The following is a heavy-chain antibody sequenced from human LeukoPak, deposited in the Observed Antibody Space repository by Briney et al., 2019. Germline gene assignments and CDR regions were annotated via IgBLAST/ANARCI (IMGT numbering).Heavy chain of an antibody. CDR3: ARGGSSSSHSMDV. J-gene: IGHJ6*02. CDR1: GFTFSNCG. D-gene: IGHD6-6*01. V-gene: IGHV1-18*01. Sequence: ASVKVSCKATGFTFSNCGFTWGRQAPGQGLEWMGWISAYNGNTNYAQKLQGRVTMTTDTSTSTVYMELRSLRSDDTAVYYCARGGSSSSHSMDVWGQGTTVSVSS. CDR2: ISAYNGNT.